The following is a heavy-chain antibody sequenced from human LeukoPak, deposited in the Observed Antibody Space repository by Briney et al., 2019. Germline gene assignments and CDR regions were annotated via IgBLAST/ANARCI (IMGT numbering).Heavy chain of an antibody. D-gene: IGHD2-2*01. CDR1: GFTFNNYA. Sequence: GGSLRLSCAASGFTFNNYAMNWVRQAPGKGLEWVSSISESGDTTHYADSVKGRVTISRDNSQNTLYLQMNSLRAEDTAVYYCAKDGGYCSSTSCYLYYMDVWGKGTTVTVSS. J-gene: IGHJ6*03. CDR2: ISESGDTT. V-gene: IGHV3-23*01. CDR3: AKDGGYCSSTSCYLYYMDV.